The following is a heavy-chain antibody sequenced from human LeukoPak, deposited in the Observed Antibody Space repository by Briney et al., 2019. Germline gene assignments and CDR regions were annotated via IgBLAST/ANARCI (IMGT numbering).Heavy chain of an antibody. CDR1: GGSMSPYH. CDR3: ARAVSGRFDY. D-gene: IGHD6-19*01. Sequence: SETLSLTCTVSGGSMSPYHWRWIRQPPGKGLEWTGYIYYSGSTNYSPSLKSRVTISVDTSKNQFSLKLSSVTAADTAIYYCARAVSGRFDYWGQGTLVTVSS. J-gene: IGHJ4*02. V-gene: IGHV4-59*08. CDR2: IYYSGST.